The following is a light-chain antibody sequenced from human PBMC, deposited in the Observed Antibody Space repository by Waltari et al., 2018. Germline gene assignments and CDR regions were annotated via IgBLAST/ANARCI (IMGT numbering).Light chain of an antibody. Sequence: DIVLTQSPLSLPVTPGEPASISCRSSQSLLHSIGYNSLDWYLQKPGQSPHLLIYLSSNRASGVPVRFSGSGSGTDFTLKISRVEAEDVGVYYCMQTLQTPYTFGQGTKLEIK. CDR3: MQTLQTPYT. CDR2: LSS. CDR1: QSLLHSIGYNS. V-gene: IGKV2-28*01. J-gene: IGKJ2*01.